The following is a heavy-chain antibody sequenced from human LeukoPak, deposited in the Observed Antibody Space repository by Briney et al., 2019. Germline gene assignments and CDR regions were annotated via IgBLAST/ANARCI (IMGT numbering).Heavy chain of an antibody. V-gene: IGHV4-39*01. CDR2: IYYWGST. Sequence: PSETLSLTCIVSVGSIRSSSYYWGSIRQPPGKGLESIGRIYYWGSTYYNLSLKSRETISVDTPNNQFSLKLRAVNAADPARYYCAGQYYDSSGRKPYYFDYWGQGTLVTVSS. D-gene: IGHD3-22*01. J-gene: IGHJ4*02. CDR1: VGSIRSSSYY. CDR3: AGQYYDSSGRKPYYFDY.